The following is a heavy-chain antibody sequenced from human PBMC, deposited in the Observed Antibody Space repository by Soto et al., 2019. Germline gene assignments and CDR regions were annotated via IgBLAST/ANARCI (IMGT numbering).Heavy chain of an antibody. CDR2: ISSSSSYT. CDR1: GFTFSDYY. Sequence: QVQLVESGGGLVKPGGSLRLSCAASGFTFSDYYMSWIRQAPGKGLEWVSYISSSSSYTTYADSVKGRFTISRDNAKNSLYLQRNSLRAEDTAVYYCARDRGYVDWLPTQPYGMAVWGQGTTVTVSS. J-gene: IGHJ6*02. V-gene: IGHV3-11*06. CDR3: ARDRGYVDWLPTQPYGMAV. D-gene: IGHD3-9*01.